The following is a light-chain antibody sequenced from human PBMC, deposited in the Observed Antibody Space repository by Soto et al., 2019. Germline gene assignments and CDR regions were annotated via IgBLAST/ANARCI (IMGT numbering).Light chain of an antibody. CDR2: DAS. J-gene: IGKJ5*01. CDR1: QGIRND. Sequence: DIQMTQSPSSLSASVGDRVTITCRASQGIRNDLSWYQQKPGEAPKRLVYDASSLESGVPSRFSGSGSGTEFTLTISSLHPDDFATYYCQQYHRSSITFGQGTRLEI. V-gene: IGKV1-17*01. CDR3: QQYHRSSIT.